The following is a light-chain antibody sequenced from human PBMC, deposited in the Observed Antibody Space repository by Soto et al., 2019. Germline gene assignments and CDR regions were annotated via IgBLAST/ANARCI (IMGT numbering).Light chain of an antibody. CDR3: QQYVTSPYI. V-gene: IGKV3-20*01. CDR1: QGIGDT. CDR2: GVS. J-gene: IGKJ2*01. Sequence: EVVLTQSPATLSVSPGEGVTLSCRASQGIGDTLAWYQQKPGQAPRLLIHGVSTRATGIPDRFSGSGSGTDFTLTISRLEPEDFAVYYCQQYVTSPYIFGQGTKVDIK.